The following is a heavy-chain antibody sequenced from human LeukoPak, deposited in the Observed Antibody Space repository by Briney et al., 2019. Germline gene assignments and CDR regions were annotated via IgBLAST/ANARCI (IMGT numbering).Heavy chain of an antibody. J-gene: IGHJ4*02. CDR1: GGTFSSYA. CDR2: IIPIFGTA. V-gene: IGHV1-69*06. Sequence: SGKVSCKASGGTFSSYAISWVRQVPGQGLEWMGGIIPIFGTANYAQKFQGRVTITADKSTSTAYMEVSSLRSEDTAVYYCASRGGTWTEFDYWGQGTLVTVSS. D-gene: IGHD3-16*01. CDR3: ASRGGTWTEFDY.